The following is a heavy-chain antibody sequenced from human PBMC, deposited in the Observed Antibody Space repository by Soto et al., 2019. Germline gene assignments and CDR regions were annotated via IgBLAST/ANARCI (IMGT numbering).Heavy chain of an antibody. Sequence: SLRLSCVASGFTFDDYGMHWVRQAPGKGLEWVSGISWNSGSIGYADSVKGRFTISRDNAKNSLYLQMNSLRAEDTASYFCSKVLTTHTFGPLDPWGQGTLVTVSS. V-gene: IGHV3-9*01. J-gene: IGHJ5*02. CDR1: GFTFDDYG. CDR2: ISWNSGSI. CDR3: SKVLTTHTFGPLDP. D-gene: IGHD1-1*01.